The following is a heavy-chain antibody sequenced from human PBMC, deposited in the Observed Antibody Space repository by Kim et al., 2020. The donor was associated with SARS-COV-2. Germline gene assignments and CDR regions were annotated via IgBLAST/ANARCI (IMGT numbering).Heavy chain of an antibody. J-gene: IGHJ2*01. V-gene: IGHV3-48*02. D-gene: IGHD2-21*02. CDR1: GFTFSSYS. CDR3: AREGGTYCGGDCYSMVPRYGYFDL. CDR2: ISSSSSTI. Sequence: GGSLRLSCAASGFTFSSYSMNWVRQAPGKGLEWVSYISSSSSTIYYADSVKGRFTISRDNAKNSLYLQMNSLRDEDTAVYYCAREGGTYCGGDCYSMVPRYGYFDLWGRGTLVTVSS.